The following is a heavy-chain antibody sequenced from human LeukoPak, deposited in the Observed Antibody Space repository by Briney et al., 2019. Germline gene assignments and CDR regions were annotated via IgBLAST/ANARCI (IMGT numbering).Heavy chain of an antibody. Sequence: ASVKVSCKASGYTFTSYGISWVRQAPGQGLDWMGWISAYNGNTNYAQKLQGRVTMTTDTSTSTAYMELRSLRSDDTAVYYCARMMITFGGVPFLFDYWGQGTLVTVSS. D-gene: IGHD3-16*01. V-gene: IGHV1-18*01. J-gene: IGHJ4*02. CDR1: GYTFTSYG. CDR2: ISAYNGNT. CDR3: ARMMITFGGVPFLFDY.